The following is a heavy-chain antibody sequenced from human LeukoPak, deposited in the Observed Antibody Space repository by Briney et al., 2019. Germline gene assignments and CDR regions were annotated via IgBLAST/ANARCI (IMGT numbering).Heavy chain of an antibody. V-gene: IGHV4-34*01. Sequence: PSETLSLTCAVSGGSFSGYYWSWIRQPPGKGLEWIGEINHSGSTNYNPSLKSRVTISVDTSKNQFSLKLSSVTAADTAVYYCARVQLHFPVVVVAATPGYYYMDVWGKGTTVTVSS. CDR3: ARVQLHFPVVVVAATPGYYYMDV. CDR1: GGSFSGYY. D-gene: IGHD2-15*01. J-gene: IGHJ6*03. CDR2: INHSGST.